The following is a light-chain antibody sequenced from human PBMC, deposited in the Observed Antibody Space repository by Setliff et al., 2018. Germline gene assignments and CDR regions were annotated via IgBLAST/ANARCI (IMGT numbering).Light chain of an antibody. J-gene: IGLJ1*01. V-gene: IGLV2-14*03. Sequence: QSALTQPASVSGSPGQSITISCSGTSSDVGSYDLVSWYQQHPGKAPKLIIYGVSNRPSGVSSRFSGSKSGNTASLTISGLQTEDEADYYCTAYTSGTTYVFGTETKGTVL. CDR2: GVS. CDR1: SSDVGSYDL. CDR3: TAYTSGTTYV.